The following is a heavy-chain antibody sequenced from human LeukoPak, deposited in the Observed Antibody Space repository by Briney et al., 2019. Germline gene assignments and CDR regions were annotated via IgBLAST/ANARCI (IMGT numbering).Heavy chain of an antibody. V-gene: IGHV6-1*01. Sequence: SQTLSLTCAISGDSVSSNSAAWSWIRQSPSRGLEWLGRTYYRSKWYNDYAVSVKSRITINPDTSKSQFSLQLKSVTPEDTAVYYCARGTRDGYADDYWGQGTLVTVSS. CDR2: TYYRSKWYN. J-gene: IGHJ4*02. D-gene: IGHD5-24*01. CDR1: GDSVSSNSAA. CDR3: ARGTRDGYADDY.